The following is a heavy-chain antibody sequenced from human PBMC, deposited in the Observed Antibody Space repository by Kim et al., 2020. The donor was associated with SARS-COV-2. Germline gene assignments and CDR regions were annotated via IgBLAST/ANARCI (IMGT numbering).Heavy chain of an antibody. CDR1: GFTFSNYA. D-gene: IGHD3-22*01. CDR2: ISGSGYNT. CDR3: AKDAVKWSSRYSVCVSAYDI. Sequence: GGSLRLSCAASGFTFSNYAMSWVRQAPGKGLEWVSGISGSGYNTYYANSVKGRFTISRDISENTLHLQMNSLRAEDTAVYYCAKDAVKWSSRYSVCVSAYDIWGQGTMVTVSS. V-gene: IGHV3-23*01. J-gene: IGHJ3*02.